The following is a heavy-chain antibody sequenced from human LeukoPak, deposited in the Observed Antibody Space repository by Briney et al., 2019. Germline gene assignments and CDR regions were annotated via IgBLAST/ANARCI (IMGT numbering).Heavy chain of an antibody. Sequence: ASVKVSCKPSGYTFTSFGISWGRQAPGQGLEWMGWIGAYNGDTNYAQKFQGRVTMTTDTSTSTAYMDLRSLRPDDTAVYYCTRDHCRGDNCPSFDYWGQGTLVTVSS. CDR1: GYTFTSFG. CDR3: TRDHCRGDNCPSFDY. CDR2: IGAYNGDT. D-gene: IGHD2-15*01. J-gene: IGHJ4*02. V-gene: IGHV1-18*04.